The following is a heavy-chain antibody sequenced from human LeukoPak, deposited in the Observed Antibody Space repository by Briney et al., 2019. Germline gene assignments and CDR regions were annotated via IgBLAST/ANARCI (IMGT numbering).Heavy chain of an antibody. Sequence: GALRLYCASSGFTFSTYGIHWVRPAPSKGVEGVAFIRYYGTNKWYEDSVKGRFTISRDNSKNMLYLQMNSLRAEDTAVYHCAKDRDYGDYPSAYYYYMDVWGKGTTVTVSS. CDR3: AKDRDYGDYPSAYYYYMDV. D-gene: IGHD4-17*01. V-gene: IGHV3-30*02. J-gene: IGHJ6*03. CDR2: IRYYGTNK. CDR1: GFTFSTYG.